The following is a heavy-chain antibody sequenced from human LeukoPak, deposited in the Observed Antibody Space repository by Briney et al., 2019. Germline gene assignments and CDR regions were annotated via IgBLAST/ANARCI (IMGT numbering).Heavy chain of an antibody. CDR2: IKKDGSDK. Sequence: QTGGSLRLSCAASGFTFSSYWMSWVRQAPGKGLEWVANIKKDGSDKYYVDSVKGRFTISRDNAKTSLYLQMNSLRAEDTAVYYCARDLSGVTGYTYGRGIDYWGQGTLVTVSS. D-gene: IGHD5-18*01. CDR3: ARDLSGVTGYTYGRGIDY. CDR1: GFTFSSYW. V-gene: IGHV3-7*01. J-gene: IGHJ4*02.